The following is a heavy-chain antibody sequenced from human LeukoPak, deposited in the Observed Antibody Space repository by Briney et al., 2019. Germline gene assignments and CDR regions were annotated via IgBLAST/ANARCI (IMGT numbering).Heavy chain of an antibody. CDR2: IYYSGST. Sequence: SETLSLTCTVSGGSISSYYWSWIRQPPGKGLEWIGYIYYSGSTNYNPSLKSRVTISVDTSKTQFSLKLSSVTAAATAVYYCARVSGFWSGYPNWFDPWGQGTLVTVSS. CDR1: GGSISSYY. D-gene: IGHD3-3*01. CDR3: ARVSGFWSGYPNWFDP. J-gene: IGHJ5*02. V-gene: IGHV4-59*01.